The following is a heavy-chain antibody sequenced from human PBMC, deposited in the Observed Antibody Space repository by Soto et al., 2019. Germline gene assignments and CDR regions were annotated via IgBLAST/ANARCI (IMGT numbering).Heavy chain of an antibody. Sequence: GASVKVSCKASGYTFSSYGISWVRQAPGQGLEWMGWSRPYSGHTEYAQKFQGRVTMTTDTSTSTAYMELRSLRSDDTAVYFCARDAPLATAVVTGDYWGQGTLVTVS. J-gene: IGHJ4*02. CDR3: ARDAPLATAVVTGDY. CDR1: GYTFSSYG. CDR2: SRPYSGHT. V-gene: IGHV1-18*01. D-gene: IGHD5-18*01.